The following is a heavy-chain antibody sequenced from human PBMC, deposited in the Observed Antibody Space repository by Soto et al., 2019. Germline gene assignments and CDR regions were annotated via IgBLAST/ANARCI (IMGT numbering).Heavy chain of an antibody. D-gene: IGHD3-9*01. V-gene: IGHV3-30*04. CDR2: ISFNGRKK. CDR1: GFNFTYNA. J-gene: IGHJ2*01. CDR3: ARDWLRRDDILTPSGNFNL. Sequence: QEQLVESGGGVVRPGKSLRLSCEASGFNFTYNAMHWVRQAPGKGLEWVAVISFNGRKKFYARSVKGRFTISRDNSKNTLYLQINNLSPVDTAVYYCARDWLRRDDILTPSGNFNLWGQGTLVTAS.